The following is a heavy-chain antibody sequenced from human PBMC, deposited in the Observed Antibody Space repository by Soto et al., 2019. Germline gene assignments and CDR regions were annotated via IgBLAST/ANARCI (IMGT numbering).Heavy chain of an antibody. CDR1: GFTFSSYS. J-gene: IGHJ4*02. CDR2: ISSSSSYI. Sequence: GGSLRLSCAASGFTFSSYSMNWVRQAPGKGLEWVSSISSSSSYIYYADSVKGRFTISRDNAKNSLYLQMNSLRAEDTAVYYCVADIVVVVAARGFDYWGQGTLVTVSS. D-gene: IGHD2-15*01. CDR3: VADIVVVVAARGFDY. V-gene: IGHV3-21*01.